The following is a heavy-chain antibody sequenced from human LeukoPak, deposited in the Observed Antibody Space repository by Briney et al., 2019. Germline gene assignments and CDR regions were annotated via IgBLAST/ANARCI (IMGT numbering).Heavy chain of an antibody. D-gene: IGHD3-22*01. CDR1: GGSFSGYY. J-gene: IGHJ4*02. V-gene: IGHV4-34*01. CDR2: INHSGST. Sequence: SETLSLTCAVYGGSFSGYYWSWIRQPPRKGLEWIGEINHSGSTNYNPSLKSRVTISVDTSKNQFSLKLSSVTAADTAVYYCARGTYYYDSSGYYPFDYWGQGTLVTVSS. CDR3: ARGTYYYDSSGYYPFDY.